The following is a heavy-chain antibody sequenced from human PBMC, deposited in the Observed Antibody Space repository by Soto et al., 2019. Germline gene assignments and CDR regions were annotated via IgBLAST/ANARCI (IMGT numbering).Heavy chain of an antibody. CDR2: INPNSGGT. CDR1: GYTFTGYY. Sequence: ASVKVSCKASGYTFTGYYMHWVRQAPGQGLEWMGWINPNSGGTNYAQKFQGRVTMTRDTSISTAYMELSRLRSGDTAVYYCARDRQWLRLHYYYYYGMDVWGQGTTVTVSS. CDR3: ARDRQWLRLHYYYYYGMDV. V-gene: IGHV1-2*02. J-gene: IGHJ6*02. D-gene: IGHD6-19*01.